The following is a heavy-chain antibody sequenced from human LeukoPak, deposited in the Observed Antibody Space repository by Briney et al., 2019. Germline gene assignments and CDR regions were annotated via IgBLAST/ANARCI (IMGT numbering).Heavy chain of an antibody. Sequence: GGSLRLSCAASGFAFSDYWLSWVRQAPGKGLEWVANIKHDGSEKYYVDSVRGRFTVSRDNAKNSLYLQMNSLRAEDTAVYYCARANPLNDDFDYWGQGTLVTVSS. CDR2: IKHDGSEK. D-gene: IGHD2-8*01. CDR1: GFAFSDYW. V-gene: IGHV3-7*01. J-gene: IGHJ4*02. CDR3: ARANPLNDDFDY.